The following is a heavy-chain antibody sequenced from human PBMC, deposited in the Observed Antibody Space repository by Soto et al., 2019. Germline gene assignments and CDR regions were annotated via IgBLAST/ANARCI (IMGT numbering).Heavy chain of an antibody. CDR2: IYYSGST. V-gene: IGHV4-59*01. D-gene: IGHD3-9*01. CDR3: ATGTLLRYDILTGLDY. CDR1: GGSISSYY. J-gene: IGHJ4*02. Sequence: SETLSLTCTVSGGSISSYYWSWIRQPPGKGLEWIGYIYYSGSTNYNPSLKSRVTISVDTSKNQFSLKLSSVTAADTAVYYCATGTLLRYDILTGLDYWGQGTLVTVSS.